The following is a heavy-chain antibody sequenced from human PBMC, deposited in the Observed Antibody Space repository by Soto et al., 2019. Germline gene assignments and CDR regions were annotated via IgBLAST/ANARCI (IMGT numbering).Heavy chain of an antibody. J-gene: IGHJ3*02. CDR2: ISGSGGST. CDR1: GFTFTSYV. V-gene: IGHV3-23*01. D-gene: IGHD2-2*01. Sequence: PGGSLRLSCAASGFTFTSYVMTWVRQAPGKGLEWVSVISGSGGSTYYADSVKGRFTISRDNSKNTLYLQMNSLRAEDTAVYYCAKDPLRAVPAAAYAFDIWGQGTMVTVSS. CDR3: AKDPLRAVPAAAYAFDI.